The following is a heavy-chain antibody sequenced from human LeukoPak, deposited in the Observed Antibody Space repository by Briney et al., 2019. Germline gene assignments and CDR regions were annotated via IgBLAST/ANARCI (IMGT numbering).Heavy chain of an antibody. CDR2: INHSGST. Sequence: SETLSLTCAVYGGSFSGYYWSWIRQSPGKGLEWIGEINHSGSTNYNPSLKSRVTVSVDTSKNQFSLKLSPVTAADTAVYYCARLTAANYYYYGMDVWGQGTTVTVSS. CDR3: ARLTAANYYYYGMDV. D-gene: IGHD3-9*01. V-gene: IGHV4-34*01. CDR1: GGSFSGYY. J-gene: IGHJ6*02.